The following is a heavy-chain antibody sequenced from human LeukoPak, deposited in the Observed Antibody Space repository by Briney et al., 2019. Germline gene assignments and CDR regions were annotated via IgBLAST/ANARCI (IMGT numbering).Heavy chain of an antibody. V-gene: IGHV4-39*07. CDR2: IYYTGST. D-gene: IGHD5-12*01. J-gene: IGHJ4*02. Sequence: SETLSLTCTLVSGDSIDSSSSYWGWIRQPPGKGLEWIGTIYYTGSTYYNPSLRSRVTISVDTSKNQFSLKLTSVTAADTAVYYCARTGVVATSYFFDYWAREPWSPSPQ. CDR3: ARTGVVATSYFFDY. CDR1: GDSIDSSSSY.